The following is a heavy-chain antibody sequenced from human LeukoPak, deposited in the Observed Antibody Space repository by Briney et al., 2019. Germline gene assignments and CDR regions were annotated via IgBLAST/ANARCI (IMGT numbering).Heavy chain of an antibody. D-gene: IGHD6-19*01. CDR1: GYSFTSYW. CDR3: ARTPPDSSGWYYFDY. Sequence: GESLKISCKGSGYSFTSYWIGWVLQMPGKGLEWMGIIYPGDSDTRYSPSFQGQVTISADKSISTAYLQWSSLKASDTAMYYCARTPPDSSGWYYFDYWGQGTLVTVSS. V-gene: IGHV5-51*01. CDR2: IYPGDSDT. J-gene: IGHJ4*02.